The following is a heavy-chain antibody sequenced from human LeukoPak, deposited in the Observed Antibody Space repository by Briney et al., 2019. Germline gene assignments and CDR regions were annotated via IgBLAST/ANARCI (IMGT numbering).Heavy chain of an antibody. D-gene: IGHD1-26*01. CDR1: GFTFSSYW. CDR3: ARGSYYFDY. V-gene: IGHV3-7*01. Sequence: GGSLRLSCAASGFTFSSYWMNWVRQAPGKGLEWVANIKLDGSEKYYVDSAKGRFTISRDNAKNSLYLLMNSLRAEDTAVYYRARGSYYFDYWGQGTLVTVSS. CDR2: IKLDGSEK. J-gene: IGHJ4*02.